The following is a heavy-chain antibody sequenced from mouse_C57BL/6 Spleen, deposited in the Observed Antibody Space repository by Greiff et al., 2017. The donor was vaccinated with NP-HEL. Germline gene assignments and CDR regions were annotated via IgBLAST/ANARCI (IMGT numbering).Heavy chain of an antibody. V-gene: IGHV1-64*01. CDR3: ARLNYDYDDVVAY. CDR2: IHPNSGST. CDR1: GYTFTSYW. Sequence: QVQLQQPGAELVKPGASVKLSCKASGYTFTSYWMHWVKQRPGQGLEWIGMIHPNSGSTNYNEKFKSKATLTVDKSSSTAYMQLSSLTSEDSAVYYCARLNYDYDDVVAYWGQGTLVTVSA. D-gene: IGHD2-4*01. J-gene: IGHJ3*01.